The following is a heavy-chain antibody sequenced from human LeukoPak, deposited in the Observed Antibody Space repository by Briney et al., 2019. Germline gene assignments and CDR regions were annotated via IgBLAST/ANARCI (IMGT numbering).Heavy chain of an antibody. V-gene: IGHV4-31*03. CDR3: VRDSGSYYFDY. CDR1: GGSFSSGGYY. J-gene: IGHJ4*02. CDR2: ISYSGST. D-gene: IGHD1-26*01. Sequence: SQTLSLTCTVSGGSFSSGGYYWSWIRQHPGEGLEWIGYISYSGSTHYNPSLKSRVTISVDTSKNQFSLKLSSVTAADTAVYYCVRDSGSYYFDYWGQGTLVTVSS.